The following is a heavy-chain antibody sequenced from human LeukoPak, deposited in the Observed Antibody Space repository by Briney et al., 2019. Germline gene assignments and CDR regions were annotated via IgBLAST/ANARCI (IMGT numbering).Heavy chain of an antibody. CDR3: ARDHARDGYNF. D-gene: IGHD5-24*01. Sequence: QTGGSLRLSCAASGFTFSSYWMNWVRQAPGKGLEWVANIEQDGSEKYYVDSVKGRFTISRDNAQNSLHLQMNSLRAEDTAVYYCARDHARDGYNFWGQGTLVTVSS. CDR2: IEQDGSEK. J-gene: IGHJ4*02. CDR1: GFTFSSYW. V-gene: IGHV3-7*01.